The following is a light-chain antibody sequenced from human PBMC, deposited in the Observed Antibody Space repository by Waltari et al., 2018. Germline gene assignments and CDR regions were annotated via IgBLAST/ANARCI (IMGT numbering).Light chain of an antibody. Sequence: QSALTQPASVSGSPGQSITIPCSGIGSAAGASESVSWHQHHPDKAPQLIIFDVTNRPSGVSDRFSASKSANTASLTISRLQPEDEADYFCSSQTLDGLILFGGGTRLTVL. V-gene: IGLV2-14*03. J-gene: IGLJ3*02. CDR1: GSAAGASES. CDR2: DVT. CDR3: SSQTLDGLIL.